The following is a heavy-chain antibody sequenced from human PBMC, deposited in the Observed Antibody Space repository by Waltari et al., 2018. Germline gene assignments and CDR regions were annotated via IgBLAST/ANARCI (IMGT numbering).Heavy chain of an antibody. CDR2: ISSSSSYI. J-gene: IGHJ6*02. D-gene: IGHD4-17*01. CDR3: ARDHPQGYGDYFGIYYYYGMDV. V-gene: IGHV3-21*01. CDR1: GFTFSSHN. Sequence: EVQLVESGGGLVKPGGSLRLSRAASGFTFSSHNMNWVRQDPGKGLEWVSSISSSSSYIYYADSVKGRFTISRDNAKNSLYLQMNSLRAEDTALYYCARDHPQGYGDYFGIYYYYGMDVWGQGTTVTVSS.